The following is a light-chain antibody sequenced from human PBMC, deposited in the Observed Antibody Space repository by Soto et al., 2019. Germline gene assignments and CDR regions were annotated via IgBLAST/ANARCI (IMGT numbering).Light chain of an antibody. CDR3: QHRGRWPRT. V-gene: IGKV3-11*01. J-gene: IGKJ2*01. CDR2: GAS. CDR1: QSVNDY. Sequence: EIVLTQSPDTLSLSPGERATLSCRASQSVNDYLAWYQQKPGQAPRLLIYGASNRATGIPVRFSGSGSGTDFTLTISSLEPEDFAVYYCQHRGRWPRTFGQGTKLEIK.